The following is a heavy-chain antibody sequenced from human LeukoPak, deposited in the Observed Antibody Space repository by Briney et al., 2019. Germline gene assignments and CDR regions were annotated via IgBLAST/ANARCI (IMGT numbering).Heavy chain of an antibody. CDR2: SYYSGST. CDR3: ARHHPGHVGVVIVENWFDP. Sequence: SDTLTLPCTLSGDSISSSSYYWRWIRQPPGKGLDWIGCSYYSGSTYYNPSLKSQLTISVDTYKNQFSLKLSSVTAADTAVYYCARHHPGHVGVVIVENWFDPWGQGTLVTVSS. D-gene: IGHD3-3*01. V-gene: IGHV4-39*01. J-gene: IGHJ5*02. CDR1: GDSISSSSYY.